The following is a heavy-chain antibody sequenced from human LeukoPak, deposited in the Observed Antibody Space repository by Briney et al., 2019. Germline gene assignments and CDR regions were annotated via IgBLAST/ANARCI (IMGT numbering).Heavy chain of an antibody. J-gene: IGHJ4*02. Sequence: GGSLRLSCEASGFSFSLHAMNWVRQAPGKGLEWVSAITDTGNIYYADSVKGRFTISRDNAKNSLYLQMNSLRADDTGVYYCASQPAAADVDYWGQGTLVTVSS. CDR3: ASQPAAADVDY. D-gene: IGHD2-2*01. CDR2: ITDTGNI. CDR1: GFSFSLHA. V-gene: IGHV3-23*01.